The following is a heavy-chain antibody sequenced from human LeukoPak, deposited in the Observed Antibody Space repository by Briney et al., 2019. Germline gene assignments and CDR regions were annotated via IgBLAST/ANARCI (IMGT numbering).Heavy chain of an antibody. Sequence: GGSLRLSCAASGFTFSNYAMSWVRQAPGKGLEWVSTISGSGGSTYYADSVKGRVSISRDNAENSLYLQMNSLRDEDTAVYYCARGRATGRSGGDYWGQGTLVTVSS. V-gene: IGHV3-23*01. CDR3: ARGRATGRSGGDY. CDR1: GFTFSNYA. CDR2: ISGSGGST. D-gene: IGHD3-9*01. J-gene: IGHJ4*02.